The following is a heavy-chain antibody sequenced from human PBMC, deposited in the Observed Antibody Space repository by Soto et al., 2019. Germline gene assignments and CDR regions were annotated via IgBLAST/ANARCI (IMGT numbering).Heavy chain of an antibody. V-gene: IGHV3-13*05. J-gene: IGHJ6*02. CDR3: ARTDRVFYGLDV. Sequence: EVQLVESGGGLVQPGGSLRLSCGASGFTFRNYDMHWVRQGTGKGLEWVSGISAAGDPDYADSVEGRFTISRENAQNSFFLQMNSLRVGDTAVYYCARTDRVFYGLDVWGQGTTVIVSS. CDR2: ISAAGDP. CDR1: GFTFRNYD.